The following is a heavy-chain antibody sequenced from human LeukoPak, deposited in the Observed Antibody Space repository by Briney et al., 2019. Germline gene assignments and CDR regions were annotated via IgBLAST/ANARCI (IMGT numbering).Heavy chain of an antibody. CDR2: INWNGGSR. V-gene: IGHV3-20*04. CDR1: GFSFDDYG. Sequence: GGSLRLSCAASGFSFDDYGMSWVRQAPGKGLEWVSRINWNGGSRGYAESVKGRFTISRDNAKKSLYLQMNSLRVEDTAVYYCARVSPNTVTTLQYFDYWGQGTLVTVSS. J-gene: IGHJ4*02. D-gene: IGHD4-17*01. CDR3: ARVSPNTVTTLQYFDY.